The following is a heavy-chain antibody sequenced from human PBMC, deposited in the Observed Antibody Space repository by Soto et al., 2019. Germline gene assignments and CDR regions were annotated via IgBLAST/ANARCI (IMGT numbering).Heavy chain of an antibody. CDR1: GYTFTSYG. D-gene: IGHD6-19*01. J-gene: IGHJ3*02. V-gene: IGHV1-18*01. CDR3: AIYRGSGWHYYAFYI. Sequence: ASVKVSCKASGYTFTSYGISWVRQAPGQGLERMGWISAYNGNTNYAQKLQGRVTMTTDTSTSTAYMELRSLRSDDTAVYYCAIYRGSGWHYYAFYIWGQGTMVTFSS. CDR2: ISAYNGNT.